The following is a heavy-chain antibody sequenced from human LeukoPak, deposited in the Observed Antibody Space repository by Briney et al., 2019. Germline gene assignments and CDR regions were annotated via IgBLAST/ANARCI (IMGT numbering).Heavy chain of an antibody. CDR2: INPSGGST. CDR3: ARDGPRIAALGEDFDY. J-gene: IGHJ4*02. D-gene: IGHD6-6*01. Sequence: GSVKVSCKASGYTFTSYYMHWVRQAPGQGLEWMGIINPSGGSTSYAQKFQGRVTMTRDTSTSTVYMELSSLRSEDTAVYYCARDGPRIAALGEDFDYWGQGTLVTVSS. CDR1: GYTFTSYY. V-gene: IGHV1-46*01.